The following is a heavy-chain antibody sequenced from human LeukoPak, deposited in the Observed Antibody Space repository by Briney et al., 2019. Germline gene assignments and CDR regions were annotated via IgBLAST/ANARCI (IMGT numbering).Heavy chain of an antibody. J-gene: IGHJ1*01. D-gene: IGHD3-22*01. CDR1: GGTFSSYA. CDR2: MNPNSGNT. Sequence: ASVKVSCKAYGGTFSSYAISWVRQAPGQGLEWMGRMNPNSGNTGYAQKFQGRVTMTRNTSISTAYMELSSLRSEDTAVYYCARGIRDSSGREYFQHWGQGSRVTVSS. V-gene: IGHV1-8*02. CDR3: ARGIRDSSGREYFQH.